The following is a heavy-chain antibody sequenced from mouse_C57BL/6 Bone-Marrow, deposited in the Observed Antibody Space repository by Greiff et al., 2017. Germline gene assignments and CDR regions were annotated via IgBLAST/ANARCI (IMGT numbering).Heavy chain of an antibody. V-gene: IGHV5-17*01. Sequence: EVQVVESGGGLVKPGGSLKLSCAASGFTFSDYGMHWVRQAPEKGLEWVAYISSGSSTIYYADTVKGRFTISRDNAKNTLFLQMTSLRSEDTAMYYCARRDDYPWFAYWGQGTLVTVSA. D-gene: IGHD2-4*01. CDR2: ISSGSSTI. J-gene: IGHJ3*01. CDR3: ARRDDYPWFAY. CDR1: GFTFSDYG.